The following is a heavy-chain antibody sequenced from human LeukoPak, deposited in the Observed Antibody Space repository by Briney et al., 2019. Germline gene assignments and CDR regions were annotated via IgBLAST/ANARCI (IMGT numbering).Heavy chain of an antibody. Sequence: GASVTVSCTAAGYTFTVYYMHWVRQAPGQGLEWMGWINPNSGGTNYAQKFQGRVTMTRDTSISTAYMELSRLTSDDTAVYYCARDPPIGGADVFDIWGQGTMVTVSS. CDR3: ARDPPIGGADVFDI. CDR1: GYTFTVYY. D-gene: IGHD3-10*01. V-gene: IGHV1-2*02. CDR2: INPNSGGT. J-gene: IGHJ3*02.